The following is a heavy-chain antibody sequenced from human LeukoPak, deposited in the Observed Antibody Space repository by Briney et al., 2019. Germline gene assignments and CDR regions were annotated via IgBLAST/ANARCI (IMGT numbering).Heavy chain of an antibody. CDR2: ITGSGDTT. CDR3: AKGRGFCSGGSCYSGFDY. Sequence: GGSLRLSCAASGFTFSGYAMSWVRQAPGKGLWWVSTITGSGDTTYYGDSVKGRFTISRDNSKNTLYLQMNSLRVEDTAVYYCAKGRGFCSGGSCYSGFDYWGQGTLVTVSS. V-gene: IGHV3-23*01. CDR1: GFTFSGYA. D-gene: IGHD2-15*01. J-gene: IGHJ4*02.